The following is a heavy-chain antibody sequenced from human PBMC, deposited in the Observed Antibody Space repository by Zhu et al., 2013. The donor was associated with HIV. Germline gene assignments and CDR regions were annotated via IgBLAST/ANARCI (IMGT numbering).Heavy chain of an antibody. D-gene: IGHD2-2*01. J-gene: IGHJ6*02. V-gene: IGHV1-69*01. CDR3: ARGEVVVVPAAIVVLGYYYYGMDV. Sequence: QVQLVQSGAEVKKPGSSVKVSCKASGGTFSSYAISWVRQAPGQGLEWMGGIIPIFGTANYAQKFQGRVTITADESTSTAYMELSSLRSEDTAVYYCARGEVVVVPAAIVVLGYYYYGMDVWGQGTTVTVSS. CDR2: IIPIFGTA. CDR1: GGTFSSYA.